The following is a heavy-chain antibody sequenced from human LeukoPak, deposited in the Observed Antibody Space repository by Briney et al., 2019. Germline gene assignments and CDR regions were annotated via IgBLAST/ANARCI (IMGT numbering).Heavy chain of an antibody. CDR3: AKDAQRGFDYSNSLEH. D-gene: IGHD4-11*01. V-gene: IGHV3-74*01. Sequence: GGSLRLSCVASGFTFSSYWMHWVRQAPGKGLEWVSRIDFETDTTTYAGSVKGRFTISRDNFKNTVSLQMNSLRTGDTAVYYCAKDAQRGFDYSNSLEHWGQGSLVTVSS. CDR1: GFTFSSYW. CDR2: IDFETDTT. J-gene: IGHJ4*02.